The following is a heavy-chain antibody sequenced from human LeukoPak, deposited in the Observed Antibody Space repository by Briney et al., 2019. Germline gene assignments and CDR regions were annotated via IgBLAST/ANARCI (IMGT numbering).Heavy chain of an antibody. Sequence: GGSLRLSCAASGFTFSDYYMSWLRRAPGKGLEWVSYISRSSSYTNYAYSVKGRFTISRDNAKNSLYLQMNSLRAEDTAVYYCARDYYDSSGYFFDYWGQGTLVTVSS. V-gene: IGHV3-11*05. CDR1: GFTFSDYY. D-gene: IGHD3-22*01. CDR2: ISRSSSYT. CDR3: ARDYYDSSGYFFDY. J-gene: IGHJ4*02.